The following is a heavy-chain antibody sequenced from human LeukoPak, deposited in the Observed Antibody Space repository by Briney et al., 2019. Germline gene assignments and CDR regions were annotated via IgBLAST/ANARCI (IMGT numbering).Heavy chain of an antibody. D-gene: IGHD3-22*01. CDR2: ISGSGTST. Sequence: GGSLRLSCAASGFTFSNYAMTWVRQPPGKGLEWVSGISGSGTSTYYGDSVKGRFTISRDNAKNSLYLQMNSLRAEDTAVYCCARVPGDSSALFPLAARREFDYWGQGTLVTVSS. J-gene: IGHJ4*02. V-gene: IGHV3-23*01. CDR3: ARVPGDSSALFPLAARREFDY. CDR1: GFTFSNYA.